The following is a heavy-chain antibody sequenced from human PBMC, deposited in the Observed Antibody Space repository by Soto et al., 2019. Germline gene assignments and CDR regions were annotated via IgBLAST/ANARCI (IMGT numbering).Heavy chain of an antibody. D-gene: IGHD2-2*01. CDR1: GFMFSSYT. CDR3: ARGCSSASCYYY. CDR2: VSFRGDI. V-gene: IGHV3-21*01. J-gene: IGHJ4*02. Sequence: GGSLRLSCTASGFMFSSYTMNWVRQAPGKGLEWVSSVSFRGDIYYADSLEGRFTISRDDAKNSLYLQMHSLRAEDTAVYYCARGCSSASCYYYWGQGTLGTVSA.